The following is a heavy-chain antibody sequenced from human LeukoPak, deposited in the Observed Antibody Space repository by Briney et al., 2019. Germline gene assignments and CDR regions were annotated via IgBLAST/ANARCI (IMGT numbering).Heavy chain of an antibody. D-gene: IGHD5-18*01. CDR1: GFTFSNYA. CDR3: AKDRGYSYGYFDY. J-gene: IGHJ4*02. Sequence: PGGSLRLSCAASGFTFSNYAMSWVRQTPGKGLECVSVVTGSGGDTYYTGSVNGRFTISRDNSKNTLYLQMDSLRAEDTAVYYCAKDRGYSYGYFDYWGQGTLVTVSS. V-gene: IGHV3-23*01. CDR2: VTGSGGDT.